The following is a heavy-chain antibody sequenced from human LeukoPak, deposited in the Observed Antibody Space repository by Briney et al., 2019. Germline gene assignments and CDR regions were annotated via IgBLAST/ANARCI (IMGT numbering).Heavy chain of an antibody. V-gene: IGHV1-18*01. Sequence: GASVKVSCKASGYTFTSYGISWVRQAPGQGLEWMGWISAYNGNTNYAQKLQGRVTMTTDTSTSTAYMELRNLRSDDTAVYYCARGVGPRSSYYYYGMDVWGQGTTVTVSS. CDR2: ISAYNGNT. CDR3: ARGVGPRSSYYYYGMDV. J-gene: IGHJ6*02. CDR1: GYTFTSYG.